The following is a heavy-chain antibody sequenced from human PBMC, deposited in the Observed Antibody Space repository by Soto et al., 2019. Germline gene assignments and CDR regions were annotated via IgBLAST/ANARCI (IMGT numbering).Heavy chain of an antibody. CDR1: GFTFSSYG. CDR3: ARENITVWFGELLRGYGMDV. CDR2: IWYYGSNK. Sequence: QVQLVESGGGVVQPGRSLRLSCAASGFTFSSYGMHWVRQAPGKGLEWGAVIWYYGSNKYYAEYVKGRFTISRDNSKNTLYLQMNSLRAEDTSVYYCARENITVWFGELLRGYGMDVWGQGTTVTVSS. V-gene: IGHV3-33*01. J-gene: IGHJ6*02. D-gene: IGHD3-10*01.